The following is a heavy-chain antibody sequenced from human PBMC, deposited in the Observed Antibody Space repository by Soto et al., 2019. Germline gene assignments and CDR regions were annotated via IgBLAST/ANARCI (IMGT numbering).Heavy chain of an antibody. CDR3: ATNQVWLHTVY. Sequence: QVQLVESGGGVVQPGRSLRLSCAASGFTFSSYGMHWVRQAPGKGLEWVAVISYDGSNKYYADSVKGRFTISRDNSKNTLYLQMNSLRAEDTAVYYCATNQVWLHTVYWGQGTLVTVSS. CDR1: GFTFSSYG. V-gene: IGHV3-30*03. J-gene: IGHJ4*02. CDR2: ISYDGSNK. D-gene: IGHD2-8*01.